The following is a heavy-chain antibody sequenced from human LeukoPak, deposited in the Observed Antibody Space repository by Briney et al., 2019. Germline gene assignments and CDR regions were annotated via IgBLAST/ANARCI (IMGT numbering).Heavy chain of an antibody. CDR2: IRTGGNTK. CDR1: GFTFSTFA. V-gene: IGHV3-23*01. Sequence: PGESLRLSCAASGFTFSTFAMSWDRQAQGEGLEWVSAIRTGGNTKYYADSVKGRFTVSRDNSKNTVFVEMNSLRAEDSAMYYCARGPYYGSGSHFSYYGMDVWGQGTTVTVSS. J-gene: IGHJ6*02. D-gene: IGHD3-10*01. CDR3: ARGPYYGSGSHFSYYGMDV.